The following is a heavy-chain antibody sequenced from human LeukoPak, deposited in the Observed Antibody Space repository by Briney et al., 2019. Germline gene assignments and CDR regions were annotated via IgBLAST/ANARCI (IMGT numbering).Heavy chain of an antibody. Sequence: SETLSLTCTVSGGSISSGDYYWSWIRQPPGKGLGWIGYIYYSGSTYYNPSLKSRVTISVDTSKNQFSLKLSSVTAADTAVYYCARDRSVAALWGHKGLDYWGQGTLVTVSS. V-gene: IGHV4-30-4*08. CDR2: IYYSGST. J-gene: IGHJ4*02. CDR3: ARDRSVAALWGHKGLDY. D-gene: IGHD6-19*01. CDR1: GGSISSGDYY.